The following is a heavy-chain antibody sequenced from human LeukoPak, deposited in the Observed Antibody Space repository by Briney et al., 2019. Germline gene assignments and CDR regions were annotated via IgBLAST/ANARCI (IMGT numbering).Heavy chain of an antibody. CDR3: ARVRKMATSYLDY. J-gene: IGHJ4*02. D-gene: IGHD5-24*01. CDR2: INSDGSST. CDR1: GFTYSSYW. V-gene: IGHV3-74*01. Sequence: GGSLRLSRPASGFTYSSYWMHWVRPAPGKGLAGVSRINSDGSSTSYADSVKGRFTISRDDAKNTLYLQINSLRAEDTAVYYCARVRKMATSYLDYWGQGTLVTVSS.